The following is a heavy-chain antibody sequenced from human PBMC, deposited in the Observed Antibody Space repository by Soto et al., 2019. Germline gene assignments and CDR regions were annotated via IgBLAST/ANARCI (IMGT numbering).Heavy chain of an antibody. V-gene: IGHV3-9*01. J-gene: IGHJ4*02. Sequence: GGSLRLSCAASGFTFDDYAMHWVRQAPGKGLEWVSGISWNSGSIGYADSVKGRFTISRDNAKNSLYLQMNSLRAEDTALYYCAKGFEHIVVVTAIPAFDYWGQGT. CDR1: GFTFDDYA. CDR2: ISWNSGSI. CDR3: AKGFEHIVVVTAIPAFDY. D-gene: IGHD2-21*02.